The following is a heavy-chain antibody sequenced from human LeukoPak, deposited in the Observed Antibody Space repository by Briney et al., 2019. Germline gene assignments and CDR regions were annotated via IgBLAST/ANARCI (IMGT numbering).Heavy chain of an antibody. CDR1: GFTFDDYA. CDR3: ARGGLRAQYYFDY. V-gene: IGHV3-9*01. D-gene: IGHD3-10*01. CDR2: ISWNSGSI. J-gene: IGHJ4*01. Sequence: VRSLRLSCAASGFTFDDYAMHWVRQAPGKGLDWVSGISWNSGSIGYADSVKGRFTISRDNAKNSLYLQMNSLRAEDTALYYCARGGLRAQYYFDYWGQAPCSPSPQ.